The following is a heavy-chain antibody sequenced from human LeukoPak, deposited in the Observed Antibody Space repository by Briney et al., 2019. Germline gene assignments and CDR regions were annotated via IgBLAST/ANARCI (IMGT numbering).Heavy chain of an antibody. D-gene: IGHD4-17*01. CDR2: IRSKANSYAT. CDR1: GFTFSGSA. Sequence: GGSLRLSCAASGFTFSGSAMHWVRQASGEGLEWVGRIRSKANSYATAYAASVKGRFTISRDDSKNTAYLQMNSLKTEDTAVYYCTRLLGFYGDFNDYWGQGTLVTVSS. CDR3: TRLLGFYGDFNDY. V-gene: IGHV3-73*01. J-gene: IGHJ4*02.